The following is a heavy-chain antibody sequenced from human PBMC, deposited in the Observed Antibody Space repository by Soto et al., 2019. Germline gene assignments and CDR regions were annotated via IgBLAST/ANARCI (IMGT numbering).Heavy chain of an antibody. J-gene: IGHJ6*02. Sequence: QLQLQESGPGLVKPSETLSLTCTVSGGSISSSINYWGWIRQPPGKGLEWIGSVFYSGSTYYNPSLISRVTISVDTSKNQFSLMLSSVTAADTAVYYCARLLGYCSGGSCYNYYSMDVWGQGTTVTVS. CDR3: ARLLGYCSGGSCYNYYSMDV. CDR2: VFYSGST. D-gene: IGHD2-15*01. V-gene: IGHV4-39*01. CDR1: GGSISSSINY.